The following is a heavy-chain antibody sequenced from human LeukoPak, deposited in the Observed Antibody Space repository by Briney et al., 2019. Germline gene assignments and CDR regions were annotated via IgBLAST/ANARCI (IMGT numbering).Heavy chain of an antibody. V-gene: IGHV3-9*01. CDR1: GFTFDDYA. D-gene: IGHD5-18*01. J-gene: IGHJ4*02. CDR3: ARKSSGYVAFDY. Sequence: PGGSLRLSCAASGFTFDDYAMHWVRQAPGKGLEWVSGISWNSGSIGYADSVKGRFTISRDNAKNSLYLQMNSLRAEDTALYYCARKSSGYVAFDYWGQGTLVTVSS. CDR2: ISWNSGSI.